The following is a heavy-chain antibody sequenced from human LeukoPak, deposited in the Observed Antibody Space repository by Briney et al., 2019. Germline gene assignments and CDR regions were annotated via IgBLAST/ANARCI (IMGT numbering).Heavy chain of an antibody. J-gene: IGHJ4*02. CDR1: GFTFSSYS. V-gene: IGHV3-48*01. CDR2: ISSSSSTI. CDR3: ARDFSYYDSSGYYYGEDY. D-gene: IGHD3-22*01. Sequence: GGSLRLSCAASGFTFSSYSMNWVRQAPGKGLEWVSYISSSSSTIYYADSVKGRFTNSRDNAKNSLYLQMNSLRAEDTAVYYCARDFSYYDSSGYYYGEDYWGQGTLVTVSS.